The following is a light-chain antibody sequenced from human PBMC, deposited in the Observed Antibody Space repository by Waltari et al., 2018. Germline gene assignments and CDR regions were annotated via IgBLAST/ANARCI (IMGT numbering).Light chain of an antibody. J-gene: IGLJ2*01. CDR2: DVN. CDR1: SGDIGAYNS. V-gene: IGLV2-14*03. Sequence: QSALTQPASVSGSRGQSITISCTGTSGDIGAYNSVSWYQQHPGRVPKLMIDDVNNRPSGVSNRFSGSKSGNTASLTISGVQAEDEADYYCSSYTTSTTLVIFGGGTKVTVL. CDR3: SSYTTSTTLVI.